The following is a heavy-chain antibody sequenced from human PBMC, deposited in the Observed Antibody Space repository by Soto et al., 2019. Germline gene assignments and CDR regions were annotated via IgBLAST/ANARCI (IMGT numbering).Heavy chain of an antibody. D-gene: IGHD6-13*01. V-gene: IGHV3-23*01. CDR1: GFTFSSYA. CDR3: AKGPYSSSWPNWFDP. Sequence: GGSLRLSCAASGFTFSSYAMSWVRQAPGKGLEWVSAISGSGGSTYYADSVKGRFTISRDNSKNTLYLQMNSLRAEDTAVYYCAKGPYSSSWPNWFDPWGQGTLVTVSS. CDR2: ISGSGGST. J-gene: IGHJ5*02.